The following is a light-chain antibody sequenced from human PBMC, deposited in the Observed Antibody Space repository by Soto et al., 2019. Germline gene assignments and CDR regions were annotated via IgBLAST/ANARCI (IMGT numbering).Light chain of an antibody. J-gene: IGKJ1*01. V-gene: IGKV1-39*01. CDR2: AAS. Sequence: DIQMTQSPSSLSASVGDIVTITCRASRTISSYLNWYQQKPGKAPNLLIYAASNLQGGVPSRFSGSGSGTDFTLTISSLHSEDFATYYCQQTYSTPGTFGQGTKVKIK. CDR3: QQTYSTPGT. CDR1: RTISSY.